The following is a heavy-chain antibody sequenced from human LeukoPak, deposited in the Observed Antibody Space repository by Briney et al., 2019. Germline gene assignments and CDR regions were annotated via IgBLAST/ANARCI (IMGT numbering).Heavy chain of an antibody. CDR1: DDSFSSHY. V-gene: IGHV4-59*11. Sequence: SETLSLTCAVSDDSFSSHYWTWIRQPPGKGLEWIGYIYYSGSTNYNPSPKSRVTISVDTSKNRFSLKLSSVTAADTAVYYCARSPQDYDFWSGYYTSWFDPWGQGTLVTVSS. J-gene: IGHJ5*02. CDR3: ARSPQDYDFWSGYYTSWFDP. D-gene: IGHD3-3*01. CDR2: IYYSGST.